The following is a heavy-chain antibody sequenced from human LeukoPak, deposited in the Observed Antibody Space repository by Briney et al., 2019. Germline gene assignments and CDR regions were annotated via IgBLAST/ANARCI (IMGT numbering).Heavy chain of an antibody. Sequence: ASVKVSCKASGYTFTTYGVSWVRQAPGQGLEWMGWISGYDGNTNYAQRLRGRVTMTTDTSTSTAYMDLRSLRSDDTALYYCARTVTTSSYYFDYWGQGTLVTVSS. J-gene: IGHJ4*02. CDR2: ISGYDGNT. CDR1: GYTFTTYG. CDR3: ARTVTTSSYYFDY. D-gene: IGHD4-17*01. V-gene: IGHV1-18*01.